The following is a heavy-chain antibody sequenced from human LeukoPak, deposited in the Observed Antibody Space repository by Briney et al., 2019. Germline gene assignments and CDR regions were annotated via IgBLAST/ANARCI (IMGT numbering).Heavy chain of an antibody. CDR1: GFTFSTYA. Sequence: GGSLRLSCAASGFTFSTYALSWVRQAPGKGLEWVSSISGNGGSAYYTDSVKSRFTISRDNSKNTLYLQMNSLRAEDTAVYYCAKDLPTVNTWIYFDYWGQGTLVTVSS. V-gene: IGHV3-23*01. J-gene: IGHJ4*02. D-gene: IGHD4-17*01. CDR3: AKDLPTVNTWIYFDY. CDR2: ISGNGGSA.